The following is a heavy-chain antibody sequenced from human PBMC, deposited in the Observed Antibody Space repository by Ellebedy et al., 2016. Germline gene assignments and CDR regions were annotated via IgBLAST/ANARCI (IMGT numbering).Heavy chain of an antibody. D-gene: IGHD3-22*01. CDR1: GFTFSSYS. CDR3: ARGSFDSWIYYYYMDV. V-gene: IGHV3-21*01. J-gene: IGHJ6*03. Sequence: GGSLRLXXAASGFTFSSYSMNWVRQAPGKGLEWVSSISSSSSYIYYADSVKGRFTISRDNAKNSLYLQMNSLRAEDTAVYYCARGSFDSWIYYYYMDVWGKGTTVTVSS. CDR2: ISSSSSYI.